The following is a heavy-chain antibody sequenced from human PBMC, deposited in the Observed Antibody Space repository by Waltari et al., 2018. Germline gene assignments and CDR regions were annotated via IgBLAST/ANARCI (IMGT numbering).Heavy chain of an antibody. CDR3: ARQTVTGFVDY. CDR1: GYSISSGYY. D-gene: IGHD4-17*01. CDR2: IYHSGST. V-gene: IGHV4-38-2*01. J-gene: IGHJ4*02. Sequence: QVQLQESGPGLVKPSETLSLICAVSGYSISSGYYWGWIRQPPGKGLEWIGSIYHSGSTYYNPSLKSRVTISVDTSKNQFSLKLSSVTAADTAVYYCARQTVTGFVDYWGQGTLVTVSS.